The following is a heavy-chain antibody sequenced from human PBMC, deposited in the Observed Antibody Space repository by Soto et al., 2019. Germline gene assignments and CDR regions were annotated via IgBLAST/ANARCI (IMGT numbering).Heavy chain of an antibody. V-gene: IGHV4-31*03. CDR2: IYYSGST. CDR1: GGSISSGGYY. CDR3: ARVYYDFWSGYFAWFDP. D-gene: IGHD3-3*01. Sequence: QVQLQESGPGLVKPSQTLSLTCTVSGGSISSGGYYWSWIRQHSGKGLEWIGYIYYSGSTYYNPSLKSRVTISVDTSKNQFSLKLSSVTAADTAVYYCARVYYDFWSGYFAWFDPWGQGTLVTVSS. J-gene: IGHJ5*02.